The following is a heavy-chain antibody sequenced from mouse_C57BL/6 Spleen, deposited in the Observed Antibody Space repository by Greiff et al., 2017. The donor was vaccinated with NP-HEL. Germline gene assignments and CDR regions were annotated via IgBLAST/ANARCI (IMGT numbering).Heavy chain of an antibody. V-gene: IGHV1-82*01. CDR1: GYAFSSSW. Sequence: VQLQQSGPELVKPGASVKISCKASGYAFSSSWMNWVKQRPGKGLEWIGRIYPGDGDTNYNGKFKGKATLTADKSSSTAYMQLSSLTSEDSAVYVCARDGSSSAMDYWGQGTSVTVSS. D-gene: IGHD1-1*01. CDR3: ARDGSSSAMDY. CDR2: IYPGDGDT. J-gene: IGHJ4*01.